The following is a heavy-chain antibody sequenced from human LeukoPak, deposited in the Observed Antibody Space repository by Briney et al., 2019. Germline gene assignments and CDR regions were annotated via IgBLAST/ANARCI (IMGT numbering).Heavy chain of an antibody. CDR2: ISSSSSNI. CDR1: GFTFNTYS. D-gene: IGHD1-26*01. CDR3: ASEVGAKGDDY. J-gene: IGHJ4*02. Sequence: GGSLRLSCAASGFTFNTYSMNWVRQAPGKGLEWVSSISSSSSNIQYEDSVKGRFTISRDNAKNSLYLQMNSLRAEDTAVYYCASEVGAKGDDYWGQGTLVTVSS. V-gene: IGHV3-21*01.